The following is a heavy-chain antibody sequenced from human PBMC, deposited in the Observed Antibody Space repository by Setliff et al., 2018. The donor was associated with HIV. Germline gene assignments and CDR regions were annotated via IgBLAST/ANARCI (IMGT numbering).Heavy chain of an antibody. D-gene: IGHD3-10*01. V-gene: IGHV5-51*01. CDR3: ARGTGVQFGYYFDY. CDR2: IYPSDADT. Sequence: PGESLKISCKGSGYSFTSYWIGWVRQMPGKGLEWMGIIYPSDADTRYSPSFQGQVTISADKSINTAFLRLNSVAAADTAVYYCARGTGVQFGYYFDYWGQGTLVTVSS. J-gene: IGHJ4*02. CDR1: GYSFTSYW.